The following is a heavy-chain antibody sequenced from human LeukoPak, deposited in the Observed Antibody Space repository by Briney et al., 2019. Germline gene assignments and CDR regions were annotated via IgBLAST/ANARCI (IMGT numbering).Heavy chain of an antibody. CDR1: GASINSGSYY. V-gene: IGHV4-61*02. CDR3: ARDPRRNYYDSSGYYYDAFDI. J-gene: IGHJ3*02. CDR2: IYASGNT. Sequence: SETLSLTCTVSGASINSGSYYWTWIRQPAGKGLEWIGRIYASGNTDYSPSLKSRLTISLDTSKNQFSLRLSSVTAADTAVYYCARDPRRNYYDSSGYYYDAFDIWGQGTMVTVSS. D-gene: IGHD3-22*01.